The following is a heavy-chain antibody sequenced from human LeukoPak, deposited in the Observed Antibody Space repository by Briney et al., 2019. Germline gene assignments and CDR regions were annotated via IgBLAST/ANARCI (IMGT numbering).Heavy chain of an antibody. CDR1: GFTFSSYS. V-gene: IGHV3-30-3*01. CDR3: ARADYDILTLLLY. Sequence: GGSLTLSCAASGFTFSSYSMHWVRQAPGKGLEWVAVISYDRSNKYYADSVKGRFTISRDNSKNTLYLQMNSLRAEDTAVYYCARADYDILTLLLYWGQGTLVTVSS. CDR2: ISYDRSNK. D-gene: IGHD3-9*01. J-gene: IGHJ4*02.